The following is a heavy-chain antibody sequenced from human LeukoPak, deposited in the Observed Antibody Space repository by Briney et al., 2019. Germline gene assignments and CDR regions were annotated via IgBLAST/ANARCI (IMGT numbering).Heavy chain of an antibody. D-gene: IGHD6-13*01. CDR1: GGSIIGYY. CDR2: IHGTGGT. J-gene: IGHJ4*02. CDR3: AKGGSSWPFFDS. Sequence: SETLSLTCTGSGGSIIGYYWSWIRQPAGKGLEWIGRIHGTGGTDYNPSLKSRVTMSVDTSKNQFSLKLTSVTAADTALYYCAKGGSSWPFFDSWGQGTLVTVSS. V-gene: IGHV4-4*07.